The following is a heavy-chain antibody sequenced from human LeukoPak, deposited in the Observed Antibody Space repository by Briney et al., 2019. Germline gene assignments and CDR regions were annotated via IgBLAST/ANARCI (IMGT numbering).Heavy chain of an antibody. D-gene: IGHD6-13*01. V-gene: IGHV4-59*01. CDR3: ARDLRIAAAGLGFDY. CDR1: GGSISSYY. CDR2: IYYSGST. J-gene: IGHJ4*02. Sequence: SETLSLTCTVSGGSISSYYWSWIRQPPGKGLEWIGYIYYSGSTNCNPSLKSRVTISVDTSKNQFSLKLSSVTAADTAVYYCARDLRIAAAGLGFDYWGQGTLVTVSS.